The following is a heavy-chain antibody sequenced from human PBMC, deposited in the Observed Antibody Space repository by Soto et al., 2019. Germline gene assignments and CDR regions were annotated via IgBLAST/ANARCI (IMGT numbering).Heavy chain of an antibody. CDR2: ISSSSSYI. D-gene: IGHD3-22*01. J-gene: IGHJ4*02. V-gene: IGHV3-21*01. Sequence: GGSLRLSCAASGFTFSSYSMNWVRQAPGKGLEWVSSISSSSSYIYYADSVKGRFTISRDNAKNSLYLQMNSLRAEDTAVYYCARDRSYYDSSGYFDYWGQGTLVTVSS. CDR1: GFTFSSYS. CDR3: ARDRSYYDSSGYFDY.